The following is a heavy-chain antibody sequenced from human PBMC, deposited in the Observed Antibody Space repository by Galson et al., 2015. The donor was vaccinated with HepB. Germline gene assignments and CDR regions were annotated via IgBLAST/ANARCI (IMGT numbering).Heavy chain of an antibody. Sequence: SLRLSCAASGFTFSSYAIHWVRQAPGKGLEWVAVISYDGSNKYYADSVKGRFTISRDNSKNTLYLQMNSLRTEDTAVYYCARCLTAHFWAWDYWGQGTLVTVSS. V-gene: IGHV3-30*04. J-gene: IGHJ4*02. CDR3: ARCLTAHFWAWDY. CDR2: ISYDGSNK. D-gene: IGHD3-3*02. CDR1: GFTFSSYA.